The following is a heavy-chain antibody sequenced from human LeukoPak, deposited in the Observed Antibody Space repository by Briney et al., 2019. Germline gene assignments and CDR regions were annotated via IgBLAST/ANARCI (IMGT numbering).Heavy chain of an antibody. D-gene: IGHD3-3*01. J-gene: IGHJ6*03. CDR1: GFTFSDYY. CDR2: ISSSGSTI. Sequence: GGSLRLSSAASGFTFSDYYMSWIRQAPGKGLEWVSYISSSGSTIYYADSVKGRFTISRDNAKNSLYLQMNSLRAEDTAVYYCARALVDFWSGYYKPNYMDVWGKGTTVTVSS. CDR3: ARALVDFWSGYYKPNYMDV. V-gene: IGHV3-11*01.